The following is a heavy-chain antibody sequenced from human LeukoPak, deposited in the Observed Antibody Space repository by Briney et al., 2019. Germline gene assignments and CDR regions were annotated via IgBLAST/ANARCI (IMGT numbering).Heavy chain of an antibody. Sequence: GESPKISCKGSGYSFTSYWIGWVRPMPGKGLEWMGIIYPGDSDTSYSPSFQGQVTISADKSISTAYLQWSSLKASDTAMYYCATRLRRVRAFDIWGQGTMVTVSS. V-gene: IGHV5-51*01. CDR2: IYPGDSDT. CDR3: ATRLRRVRAFDI. CDR1: GYSFTSYW. J-gene: IGHJ3*02. D-gene: IGHD6-19*01.